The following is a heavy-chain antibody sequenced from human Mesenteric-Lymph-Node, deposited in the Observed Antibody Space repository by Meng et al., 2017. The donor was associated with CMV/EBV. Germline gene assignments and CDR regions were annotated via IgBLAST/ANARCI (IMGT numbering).Heavy chain of an antibody. CDR3: ARDSSGYGYYFDY. D-gene: IGHD5-12*01. Sequence: GGSLRLSCIASGFTFHHYVMTWVRQAPGKGLEWVSYISSSGSTIYYADSVKGRFTISRDNAKNSLYLQMNSLRAEDTAVYYCARDSSGYGYYFDYWGQGTLVTVSS. J-gene: IGHJ4*02. CDR1: GFTFHHYV. V-gene: IGHV3-11*01. CDR2: ISSSGSTI.